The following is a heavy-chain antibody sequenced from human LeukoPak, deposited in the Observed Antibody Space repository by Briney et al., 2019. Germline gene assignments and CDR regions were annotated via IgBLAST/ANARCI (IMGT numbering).Heavy chain of an antibody. D-gene: IGHD3-22*01. CDR3: AKIYYYDSSGYPDY. CDR2: ISGSGGST. V-gene: IGHV3-23*01. J-gene: IGHJ4*02. Sequence: ASVKVSCKASGGTFSSYAMSWVRQAPGKGLEWVSAISGSGGSTYYADSVKGRFTISRDNSKNTLYLQMNSLRAGDTAVYYCAKIYYYDSSGYPDYWGQGTLVTVSS. CDR1: GGTFSSYA.